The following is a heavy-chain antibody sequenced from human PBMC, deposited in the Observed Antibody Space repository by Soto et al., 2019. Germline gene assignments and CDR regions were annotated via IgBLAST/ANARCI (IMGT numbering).Heavy chain of an antibody. D-gene: IGHD3-9*01. CDR3: ARAYDILTGYYPYYFDY. CDR2: IYYSGST. J-gene: IGHJ4*02. CDR1: GGSISSYY. Sequence: SETLSLTCTVSGGSISSYYWSWIRQPPGKGLEWIGYIYYSGSTNYNPSLKSRVTISVDTSKNQFSLKLSSVTAADTAVYHCARAYDILTGYYPYYFDYWGQGTLVTVSS. V-gene: IGHV4-59*01.